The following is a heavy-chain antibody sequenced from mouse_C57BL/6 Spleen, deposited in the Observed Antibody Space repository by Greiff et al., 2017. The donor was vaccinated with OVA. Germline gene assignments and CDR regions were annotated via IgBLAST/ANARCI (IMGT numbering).Heavy chain of an antibody. Sequence: EVMLVESGGGLVQPKGSLKLSCAASGFSFNTYAMNWVRQAPGKGLEWVARIRSKSNNYATYYADSVKDRFTISRDDSESMLYLQMNNLKTEDTAMYYCVRFYYDEAMDYWGQGTSVTVSS. D-gene: IGHD2-4*01. J-gene: IGHJ4*01. CDR1: GFSFNTYA. V-gene: IGHV10-1*01. CDR3: VRFYYDEAMDY. CDR2: IRSKSNNYAT.